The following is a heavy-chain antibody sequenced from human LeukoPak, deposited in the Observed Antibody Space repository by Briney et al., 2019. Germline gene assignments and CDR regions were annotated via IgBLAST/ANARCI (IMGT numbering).Heavy chain of an antibody. CDR3: ARDRITMVRGVISHNWFDP. CDR1: GYTFNGYY. D-gene: IGHD3-10*01. Sequence: GAAVKVSCKSSGYTFNGYYMHWVRQAPGQGLEWMGWINTNTGNPTYAQGFTGRFVFFLDTSVSTAYLQISSLKAEDTAVYYCARDRITMVRGVISHNWFDPWGQGTLVTVSS. J-gene: IGHJ5*02. V-gene: IGHV7-4-1*02. CDR2: INTNTGNP.